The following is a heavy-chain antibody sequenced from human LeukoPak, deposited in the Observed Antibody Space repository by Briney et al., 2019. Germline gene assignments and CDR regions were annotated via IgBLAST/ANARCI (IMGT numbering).Heavy chain of an antibody. CDR3: ARRSSGWTHFDY. J-gene: IGHJ4*02. CDR1: GGSFSSYF. D-gene: IGHD6-19*01. Sequence: SETLSLTCTVSGGSFSSYFWSWIRQPPGKALEWIGYIYYSGTIKYNPSLKSRVTISLDTSKNQFSLKLSSVTAADTAVYYCARRSSGWTHFDYWGQGTLVTVSS. V-gene: IGHV4-59*12. CDR2: IYYSGTI.